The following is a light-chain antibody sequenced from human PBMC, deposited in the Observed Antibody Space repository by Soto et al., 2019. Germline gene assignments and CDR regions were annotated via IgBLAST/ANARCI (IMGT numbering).Light chain of an antibody. CDR1: QSVTSSY. CDR3: QQRNSWPPTFT. J-gene: IGKJ5*01. CDR2: GAS. V-gene: IGKV3D-20*02. Sequence: EIVLTQSPATLSLSPGERVTLSCRASQSVTSSYLAWYQQRPGQAPRLLIYGASRRATGIPDRFSGSGSGTDFTLTISRLEPEDFAVYYCQQRNSWPPTFTFGQGTRLEIK.